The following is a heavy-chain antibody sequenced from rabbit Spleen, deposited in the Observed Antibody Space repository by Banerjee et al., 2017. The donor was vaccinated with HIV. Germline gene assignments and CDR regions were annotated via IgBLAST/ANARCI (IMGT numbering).Heavy chain of an antibody. V-gene: IGHV1S7*01. J-gene: IGHJ4*01. CDR1: GFDFSTYS. CDR3: VRDTWHFNL. CDR2: IVPIFGVT. Sequence: QLVESGGGLVQPGGSLKLSCKASGFDFSTYSMSWVRQAPGKGLEWIGYIVPIFGVTYYANWVNGRFTISSHNAQNTLYLQLNSLTAADTATYFCVRDTWHFNLWGQGPWSPS. D-gene: IGHD3-1*01.